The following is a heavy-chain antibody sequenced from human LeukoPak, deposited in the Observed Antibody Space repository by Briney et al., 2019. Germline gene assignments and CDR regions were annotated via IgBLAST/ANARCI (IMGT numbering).Heavy chain of an antibody. J-gene: IGHJ3*02. D-gene: IGHD1-26*01. CDR3: ARAGRWELLGYDAFDI. CDR1: GFTFSSYW. Sequence: GGSLRLSCAASGFTFSSYWMSWVRQAPGKGLEGVANIKQDGSEKYYVDSVKGRFTISRDNGKNSLYLQMNSLRAEDTAVYYCARAGRWELLGYDAFDIWGQGTMVTVSS. V-gene: IGHV3-7*01. CDR2: IKQDGSEK.